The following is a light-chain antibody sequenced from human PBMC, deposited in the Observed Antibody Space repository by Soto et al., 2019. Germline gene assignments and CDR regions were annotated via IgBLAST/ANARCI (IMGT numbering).Light chain of an antibody. Sequence: QSMLTQPPSVSAAPGQKVTISCSGSSSNIGNNYVSWYQQLPGTAPKLLIYDNNKRPSGIPDRFSGSKSGTSATLGITGLQTGDEADYYCGTWDSSLSAGRVFGTGTKLTVL. CDR2: DNN. J-gene: IGLJ1*01. CDR3: GTWDSSLSAGRV. CDR1: SSNIGNNY. V-gene: IGLV1-51*01.